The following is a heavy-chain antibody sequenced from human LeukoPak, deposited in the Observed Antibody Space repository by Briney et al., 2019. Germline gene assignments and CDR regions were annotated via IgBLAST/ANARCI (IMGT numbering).Heavy chain of an antibody. V-gene: IGHV1-2*02. D-gene: IGHD3-16*01. Sequence: ASVKVSCKASGYTFTGYYMHWVRQAPGQGLEWMGWINPNSGGTNYAQKFQGRVTMTRDTSISTAYMELSRLRSDGTAVYYCARDPKSLGLGHDAYYYYYYMDVWGKGTTVTVSS. CDR3: ARDPKSLGLGHDAYYYYYYMDV. CDR1: GYTFTGYY. J-gene: IGHJ6*03. CDR2: INPNSGGT.